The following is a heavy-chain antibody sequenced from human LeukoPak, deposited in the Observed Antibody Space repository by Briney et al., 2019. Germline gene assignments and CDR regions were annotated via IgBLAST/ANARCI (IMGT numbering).Heavy chain of an antibody. CDR1: GFTFSSYG. Sequence: GGSLRLSCAASGFTFSSYGMHWVRQAPGKGLEWVAFIRYDGSNKYYADSVKGRLTIYRYNSKNTLYLQMNSLRAEDTAVYYCAKVVWTVTMTLGDYWGQGTLVTVSS. J-gene: IGHJ4*02. CDR3: AKVVWTVTMTLGDY. CDR2: IRYDGSNK. D-gene: IGHD3-3*01. V-gene: IGHV3-30*02.